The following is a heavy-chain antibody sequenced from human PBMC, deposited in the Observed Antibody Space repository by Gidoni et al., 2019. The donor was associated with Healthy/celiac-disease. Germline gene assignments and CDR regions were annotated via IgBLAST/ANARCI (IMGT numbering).Heavy chain of an antibody. CDR2: IYHSGST. D-gene: IGHD2-2*02. CDR3: ARDSCSSTSCYTYYYYYYMDV. J-gene: IGHJ6*03. V-gene: IGHV4-4*02. Sequence: QVQLQESGPGLVKPSGTLSLTCAVSGGSISSSHWWSWVRQPPGKGLEWIGEIYHSGSTNYNPSLKSRVTISVDKSKNQFSLKLSSVTAADTAVYYCARDSCSSTSCYTYYYYYYMDVWGKGTTVTVSS. CDR1: GGSISSSHW.